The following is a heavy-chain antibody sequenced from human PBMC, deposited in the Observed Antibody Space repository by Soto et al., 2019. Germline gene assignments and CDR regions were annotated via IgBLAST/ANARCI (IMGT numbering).Heavy chain of an antibody. CDR1: GGTFSSYA. CDR2: IIPIFGIA. D-gene: IGHD4-17*01. CDR3: ARAFYGGNSALSWDDYYYMDV. J-gene: IGHJ6*03. V-gene: IGHV1-69*10. Sequence: ASVKVSCKASGGTFSSYAISWVRQAPGQGLEWMGGIIPIFGIANYAQKFQGRVTITADKSTSTAYMELSSLRSEDTAVYYCARAFYGGNSALSWDDYYYMDVWGKGTTVTVSS.